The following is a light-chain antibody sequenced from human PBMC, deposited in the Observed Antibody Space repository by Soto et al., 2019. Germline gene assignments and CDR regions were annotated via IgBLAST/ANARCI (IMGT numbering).Light chain of an antibody. CDR1: QSISNY. J-gene: IGKJ1*01. CDR3: QQSFSSSWT. Sequence: DIQMTQSPASLSASIGDRVIITCRASQSISNYLNWYQHKPGRAPKFLIYAASSLQSGAPSRFSGSGSGTDFTLTISSLQREDFATYFCQQSFSSSWTFGQGTKVDIK. CDR2: AAS. V-gene: IGKV1-39*01.